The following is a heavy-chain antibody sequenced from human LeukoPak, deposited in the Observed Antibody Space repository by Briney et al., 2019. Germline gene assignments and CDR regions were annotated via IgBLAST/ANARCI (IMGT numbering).Heavy chain of an antibody. CDR2: IIPIFGTA. Sequence: GASVKVSCKASGGTFSSYAISWVRQAPGQGLEWMGGIIPIFGTANYAQKFQGRVTITADKSTSTAYMELSSLRSEDTAVYYCAKDSRTYFKWLDPWGQGTLVTVSS. CDR3: AKDSRTYFKWLDP. J-gene: IGHJ5*02. V-gene: IGHV1-69*06. D-gene: IGHD6-13*01. CDR1: GGTFSSYA.